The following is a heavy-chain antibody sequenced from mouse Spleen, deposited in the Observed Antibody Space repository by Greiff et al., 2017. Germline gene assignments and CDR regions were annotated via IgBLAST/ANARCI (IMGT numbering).Heavy chain of an antibody. Sequence: QVQLQETGPGLVAPSQSLSITCTVSGFSLTSYGVHWVRQPPGKGLEWLVVIWSDGSTNYNSALKSRLSISKDNSKSQVFLKMNSLQTDDTAMYYCARHENYGNFMDYWGQGTSVTVSS. CDR1: GFSLTSYG. V-gene: IGHV2-6-1*01. CDR3: ARHENYGNFMDY. D-gene: IGHD2-1*01. CDR2: IWSDGST. J-gene: IGHJ4*01.